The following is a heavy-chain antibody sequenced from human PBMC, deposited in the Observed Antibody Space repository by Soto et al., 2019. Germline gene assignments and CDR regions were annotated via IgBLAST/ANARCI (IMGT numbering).Heavy chain of an antibody. V-gene: IGHV2-5*02. CDR2: IYWDDDK. D-gene: IGHD2-21*02. CDR3: IQSRCGGDCLQSYAXYYYYGMDV. CDR1: AFSLSTGGVG. Sequence: QITLKESGPTLVKPTQTLTLTCTFSAFSLSTGGVGVGWIRQPPGKALEWLALIYWDDDKRYSPSLRSRLTITKDTSKNQVVLTMTNMDPVDTATYYCIQSRCGGDCLQSYAXYYYYGMDVWGQGTTVTVSS. J-gene: IGHJ6*02.